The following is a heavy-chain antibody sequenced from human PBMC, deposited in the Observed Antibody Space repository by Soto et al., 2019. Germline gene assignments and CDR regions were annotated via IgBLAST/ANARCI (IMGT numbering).Heavy chain of an antibody. CDR1: GGSISGYY. Sequence: SETLSLTCTVSGGSISGYYWSWLRQPPGKGLEWIGYIYNIGSTNYNPSLRSRVTMSIDTSQEQFSLKLSSVTAEDTAVYYCGKNRVPNDSSGYYSILTESWGQGTVVTVSS. CDR2: IYNIGST. CDR3: GKNRVPNDSSGYYSILTES. J-gene: IGHJ5*02. D-gene: IGHD3-22*01. V-gene: IGHV4-59*08.